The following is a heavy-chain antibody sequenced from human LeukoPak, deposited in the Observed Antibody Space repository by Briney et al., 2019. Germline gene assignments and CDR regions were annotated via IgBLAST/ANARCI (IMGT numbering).Heavy chain of an antibody. Sequence: ASVKVSCKASGYTFTGYYMHWVRQAPGQGLEWMGWMNPNSGNTGYAQKFQGRVTMTRNTSISTAYMELSSLRSEDTAVYYCARGSLYCSGGSCYSEMNYWGQGTLVTVSS. CDR1: GYTFTGYY. V-gene: IGHV1-8*02. CDR3: ARGSLYCSGGSCYSEMNY. D-gene: IGHD2-15*01. J-gene: IGHJ4*02. CDR2: MNPNSGNT.